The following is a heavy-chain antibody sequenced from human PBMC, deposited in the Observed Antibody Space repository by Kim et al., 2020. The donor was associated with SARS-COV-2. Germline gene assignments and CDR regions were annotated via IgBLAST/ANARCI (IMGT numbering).Heavy chain of an antibody. CDR1: GFTFSSYG. V-gene: IGHV3-30*18. CDR2: ISYDGSNK. D-gene: IGHD2-8*01. Sequence: GGSLRLSCAASGFTFSSYGMHWVRQAPGKGLEWVAVISYDGSNKYYADSVKGRFTISRDNSKNTLYLQMNSLRAEDTAVYYCAKDRLGGVFDYWGQGTLVTVSS. CDR3: AKDRLGGVFDY. J-gene: IGHJ4*02.